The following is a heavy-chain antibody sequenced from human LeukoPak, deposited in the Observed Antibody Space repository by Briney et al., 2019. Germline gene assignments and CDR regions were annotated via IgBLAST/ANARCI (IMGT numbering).Heavy chain of an antibody. J-gene: IGHJ4*02. Sequence: XVKVSCKACGGTFSSYAISWVRQAPGQGLEGMGGIIPIFGTANYAQKFQGRVTITADESTSTAYMELSSLRSEDTAVYYCASFWGLAAAGLRWGQGTLVTVSS. D-gene: IGHD6-13*01. CDR3: ASFWGLAAAGLR. CDR2: IIPIFGTA. V-gene: IGHV1-69*01. CDR1: GGTFSSYA.